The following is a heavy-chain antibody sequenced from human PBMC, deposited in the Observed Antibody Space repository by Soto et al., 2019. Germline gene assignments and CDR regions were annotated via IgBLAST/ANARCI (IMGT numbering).Heavy chain of an antibody. V-gene: IGHV3-9*01. J-gene: IGHJ6*02. CDR2: ISWNSGSI. CDR3: AKDRYGYSSGWYYYYVMDG. D-gene: IGHD6-19*01. Sequence: SLRLSCAASGFTFDDYAMHWVRQAPGKGLEWVSGISWNSGSIGYADSVKGRFTISRDNAKNSLYLQMNSLRAEDTALYYCAKDRYGYSSGWYYYYVMDGWGQGTTVTVSS. CDR1: GFTFDDYA.